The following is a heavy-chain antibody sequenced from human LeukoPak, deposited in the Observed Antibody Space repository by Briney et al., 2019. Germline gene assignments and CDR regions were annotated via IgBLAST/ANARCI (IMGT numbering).Heavy chain of an antibody. Sequence: SETLSLTCTVSGGSISSGDYYWSWIRQPPGKGLEWIGYIYYSGSTYYNPSLKSRVTISVDTSKNQSSLKLSSVTAADTAVYYCARTCGGDCSNFDYWGQGTLVTVSS. J-gene: IGHJ4*02. CDR2: IYYSGST. V-gene: IGHV4-30-4*01. D-gene: IGHD2-21*02. CDR3: ARTCGGDCSNFDY. CDR1: GGSISSGDYY.